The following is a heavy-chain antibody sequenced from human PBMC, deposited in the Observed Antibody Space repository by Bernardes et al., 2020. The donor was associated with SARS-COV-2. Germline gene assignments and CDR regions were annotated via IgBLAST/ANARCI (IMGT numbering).Heavy chain of an antibody. CDR1: GYTFTGYY. D-gene: IGHD2-2*03. V-gene: IGHV1-2*04. J-gene: IGHJ6*02. CDR2: INPNSGGT. Sequence: ASVKVSCKASGYTFTGYYMHWVRQAPGQGLEWMGWINPNSGGTNYAQKFQGWVTMTRDTSISTAYMELSRLRSDDTAVYYCARDGLPMAGLDIVVVPAAREVGYYYYGMDVWGQGTTVTVSS. CDR3: ARDGLPMAGLDIVVVPAAREVGYYYYGMDV.